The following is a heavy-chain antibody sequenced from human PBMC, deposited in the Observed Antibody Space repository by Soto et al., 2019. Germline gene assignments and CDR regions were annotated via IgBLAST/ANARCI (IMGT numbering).Heavy chain of an antibody. V-gene: IGHV1-18*04. CDR3: ARDLITMVRGVMYYYYYGMDV. CDR1: GYTFTSYG. J-gene: IGHJ6*02. D-gene: IGHD3-10*01. CDR2: ISAYNGNT. Sequence: ASVKVSFKASGYTFTSYGISWVRQAPGQGLEWMGWISAYNGNTNYAQKLQGRVTMTTDTSTSTAYMELRSLRSDDTAVYYCARDLITMVRGVMYYYYYGMDVWGQGTTVTVSS.